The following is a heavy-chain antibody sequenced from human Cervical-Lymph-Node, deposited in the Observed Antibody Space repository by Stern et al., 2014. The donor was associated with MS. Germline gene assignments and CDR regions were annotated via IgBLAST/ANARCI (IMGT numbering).Heavy chain of an antibody. Sequence: VQLVESGGGVVQPGRSLRLSCAASGFTFSSYAMHWVRQAPGKGLEWVAVISYDGSNKYYAASVKGRFTISRDNSKNTLYLQMNSLRAEDTAVYYCARGSPGIAVAGTEIDYWGQGTLVTVSS. CDR1: GFTFSSYA. V-gene: IGHV3-30-3*01. CDR3: ARGSPGIAVAGTEIDY. J-gene: IGHJ4*02. D-gene: IGHD6-19*01. CDR2: ISYDGSNK.